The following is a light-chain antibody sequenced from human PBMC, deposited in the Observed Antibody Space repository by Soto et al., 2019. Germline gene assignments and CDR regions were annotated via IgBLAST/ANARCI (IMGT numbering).Light chain of an antibody. CDR2: GAS. J-gene: IGKJ3*01. V-gene: IGKV3-20*01. CDR3: QQNDKSPFT. Sequence: EIVLTQSPGTLSLSPGERATLFCRSSQSFSSAYLAWYQQKPGQAPRLLIYGASTRATGIPDRFSGSGSGTVFTLTINGLEPEDVAVYYCQQNDKSPFTFGPGTKVDIK. CDR1: QSFSSAY.